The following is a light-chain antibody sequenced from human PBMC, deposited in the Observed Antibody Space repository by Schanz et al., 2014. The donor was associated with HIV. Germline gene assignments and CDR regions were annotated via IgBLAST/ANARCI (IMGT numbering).Light chain of an antibody. CDR3: SSYAGSKNLVV. CDR2: EVS. V-gene: IGLV2-8*01. Sequence: QSVLTQPPSVSGSPGQSVTISCTGTSSDIGTYNRVSWYQQSPGTAPKLMIYEVSKRPSGVPDRFSGSKSGSTASLTVSGLQAEDEADYYCSSYAGSKNLVVFGGGTKLTVL. J-gene: IGLJ2*01. CDR1: SSDIGTYNR.